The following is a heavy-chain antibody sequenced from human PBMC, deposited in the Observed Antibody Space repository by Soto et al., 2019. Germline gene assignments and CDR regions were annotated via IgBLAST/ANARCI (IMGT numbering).Heavy chain of an antibody. J-gene: IGHJ3*02. V-gene: IGHV5-51*01. CDR1: EYSFTNYG. CDR3: ARIPHSRSWYRLAFDI. Sequence: GSMKISCKGSEYSFTNYGVGWVRQMPGKGLEWMGIIYPGDSDTRYSPSFQGQVTISADKSISTAYLQWSSLKASDTAMYYCARIPHSRSWYRLAFDIWGQGTMVTGSS. D-gene: IGHD6-13*01. CDR2: IYPGDSDT.